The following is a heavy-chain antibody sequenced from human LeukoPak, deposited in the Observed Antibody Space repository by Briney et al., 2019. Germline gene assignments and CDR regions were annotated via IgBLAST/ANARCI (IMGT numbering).Heavy chain of an antibody. CDR1: GGSISPYF. J-gene: IGHJ5*02. V-gene: IGHV4-59*01. CDR2: ISYTGHT. D-gene: IGHD3-10*01. Sequence: SEALSLTCTVSGGSISPYFWSWIRQPPGKGLEWIGYISYTGHTNYNPSLKSRVTISIDTSKNHFSLQLTSVTAADTAVYFCARDDYRGVTNFDPWGQGTLVTVSS. CDR3: ARDDYRGVTNFDP.